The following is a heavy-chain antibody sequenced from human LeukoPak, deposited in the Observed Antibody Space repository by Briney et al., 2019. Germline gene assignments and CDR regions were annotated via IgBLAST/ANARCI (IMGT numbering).Heavy chain of an antibody. V-gene: IGHV1-69*05. CDR2: IIPIFGTA. CDR1: GGTFSSYA. CDR3: AGRAPGWFGESVGYYYYYMDV. D-gene: IGHD3-10*01. Sequence: GASVKVSCKASGGTFSSYAISWVRQAPGQGLEWMGGIIPIFGTANYAQKFQGRVTITTDESTSTAYMELSSLRSEVTAVYYCAGRAPGWFGESVGYYYYYMDVWGKGTTVTVSS. J-gene: IGHJ6*03.